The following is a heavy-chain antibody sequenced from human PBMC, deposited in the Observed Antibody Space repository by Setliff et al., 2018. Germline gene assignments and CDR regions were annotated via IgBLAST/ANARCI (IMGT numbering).Heavy chain of an antibody. J-gene: IGHJ6*03. D-gene: IGHD5-18*01. CDR2: TIPMFGST. CDR3: VREGVDTRSSTDYRYYMDV. CDR1: GDTFRSYG. Sequence: SVKVSCKASGDTFRSYGISWVRQAPGQGLEWMGGTIPMFGSTSYAQEFQGRVTIITDESTTTAYMELSSLGSEDTAVYYCVREGVDTRSSTDYRYYMDVWGKGTTVTVSS. V-gene: IGHV1-69*05.